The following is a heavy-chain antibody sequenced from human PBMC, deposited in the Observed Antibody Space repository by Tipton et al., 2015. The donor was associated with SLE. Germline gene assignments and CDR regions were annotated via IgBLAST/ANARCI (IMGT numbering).Heavy chain of an antibody. CDR3: ARGVDCSSTSCYTGNWFDP. D-gene: IGHD2-2*02. J-gene: IGHJ5*02. CDR1: GGSISSSSYY. V-gene: IGHV4-39*07. Sequence: PSLTCTVSGGSISSSSYYWGWIRQPPGKGLEWIGSIYYSGSTYYNPSLKSRVTISVDTSKNQFSLKLSSVTAADTAVYYCARGVDCSSTSCYTGNWFDPWGQGTLVTVSS. CDR2: IYYSGST.